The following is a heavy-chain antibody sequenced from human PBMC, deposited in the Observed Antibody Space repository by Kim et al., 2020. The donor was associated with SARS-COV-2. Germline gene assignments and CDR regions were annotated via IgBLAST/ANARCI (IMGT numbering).Heavy chain of an antibody. CDR2: IIPIFGTA. CDR3: ARTLYSSGYLYYYYYGMDV. D-gene: IGHD6-19*01. J-gene: IGHJ6*02. CDR1: GGTFSSYA. V-gene: IGHV1-69*13. Sequence: SVKVSCKASGGTFSSYAISWVRQAPGQGLEWMGGIIPIFGTANYAQKFQGRVTITADESTSTAYMELSSLRSEDTAVYYCARTLYSSGYLYYYYYGMDVWGQGTTVTVSS.